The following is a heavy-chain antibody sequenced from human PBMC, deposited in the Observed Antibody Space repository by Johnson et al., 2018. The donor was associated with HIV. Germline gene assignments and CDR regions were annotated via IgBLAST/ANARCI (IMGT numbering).Heavy chain of an antibody. CDR2: IYSGGST. CDR1: GFTFSSYA. D-gene: IGHD3-10*01. CDR3: AKDRDYYGSGLI. V-gene: IGHV3-NL1*01. Sequence: QEKLVESGGGVVQPGRSLRLSCAASGFTFSSYAMHWVRQTPGKGLEWVSVIYSGGSTYYADSVKGRFTISRDSSKNTVYLQMNSLRAEDTAVYYCAKDRDYYGSGLIWGQGTMVTVSA. J-gene: IGHJ3*02.